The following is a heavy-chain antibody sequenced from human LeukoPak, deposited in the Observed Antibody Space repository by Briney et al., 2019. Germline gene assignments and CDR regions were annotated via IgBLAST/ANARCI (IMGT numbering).Heavy chain of an antibody. J-gene: IGHJ3*02. Sequence: SETLSLTCTVSGGSISSYYWSWIRQPPGKGLEWIGRIYTSGSTNYNPSLKSRVTMSVDTSKNQFSLKLSSVTAADTAVYYCARELRFPGAFDIWGQGTMVTVSS. CDR2: IYTSGST. V-gene: IGHV4-4*07. CDR3: ARELRFPGAFDI. CDR1: GGSISSYY. D-gene: IGHD5-12*01.